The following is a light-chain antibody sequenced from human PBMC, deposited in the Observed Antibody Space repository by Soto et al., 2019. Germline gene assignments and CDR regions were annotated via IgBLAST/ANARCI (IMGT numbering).Light chain of an antibody. CDR3: LLYYGGIPV. J-gene: IGLJ2*01. Sequence: QTVVTREPSLTVPPGGTVTLTCASSTGAVTSAYYPNWFQQKPGQAPRPLIYITSNKHSWTPARFSGSLLGGKAALTLSGVQPEDEADYYCLLYYGGIPVFGGGTKLTVL. V-gene: IGLV7-43*01. CDR1: TGAVTSAYY. CDR2: ITS.